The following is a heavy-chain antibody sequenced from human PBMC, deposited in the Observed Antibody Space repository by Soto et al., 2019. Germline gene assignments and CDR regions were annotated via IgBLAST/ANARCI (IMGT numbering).Heavy chain of an antibody. CDR2: MYNTGST. V-gene: IGHV4-59*01. J-gene: IGHJ6*02. CDR3: ARDRWCYCGAECYPLDG. Sequence: SETLSLTCTVSGGSISSYYWSWIRQPPGKGLEWIGYMYNTGSTIYNPSLKSRVTISVDTSKNQFSLKLNSVTAADTAVYYCARDRWCYCGAECYPLDGWGQGTTVTVAS. CDR1: GGSISSYY. D-gene: IGHD2-21*01.